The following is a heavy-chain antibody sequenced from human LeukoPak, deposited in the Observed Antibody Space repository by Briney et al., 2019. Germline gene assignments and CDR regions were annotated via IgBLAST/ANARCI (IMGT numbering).Heavy chain of an antibody. V-gene: IGHV1-69*04. CDR1: GGTFSSHA. D-gene: IGHD4-17*01. CDR2: IIPILGIA. CDR3: ARAHYATVTNPYFDYYYGTDV. J-gene: IGHJ6*02. Sequence: SVKVSCKASGGTFSSHAISWVRQAPGQGLEWMGRIIPILGIANYAQKFQGRVTITADKSTSTAYMELSSLRSEDTAVYYCARAHYATVTNPYFDYYYGTDVWGQGTTVTVSS.